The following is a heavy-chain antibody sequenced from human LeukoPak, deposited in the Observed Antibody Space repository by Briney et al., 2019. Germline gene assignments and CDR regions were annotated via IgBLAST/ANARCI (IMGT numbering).Heavy chain of an antibody. Sequence: GGSLRLSCSASGLTFRLYAMHWVRQAPGRGLEYVSAITSHGGSTYYADSVKGRFTISRDNSKNTLYLHMTTLRPEDTAVYYCAYSSGYYHWGQGTLVTVSS. CDR1: GLTFRLYA. CDR3: AYSSGYYH. V-gene: IGHV3-64D*06. J-gene: IGHJ1*01. CDR2: ITSHGGST. D-gene: IGHD3-22*01.